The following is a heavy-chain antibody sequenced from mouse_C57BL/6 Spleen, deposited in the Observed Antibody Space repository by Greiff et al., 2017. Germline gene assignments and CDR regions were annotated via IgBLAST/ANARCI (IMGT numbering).Heavy chain of an antibody. CDR3: ARCDGGYAMDY. D-gene: IGHD1-1*02. J-gene: IGHJ4*01. V-gene: IGHV1-55*01. Sequence: QVQLQQSGAELVKPGASVKMSCKASGYTFTSYWITWVKQRPGQGLEWIGDIYPGSGSTNYNEKFKSKATLTVDTSSSTAYMQLSSLTSEDSAVYYCARCDGGYAMDYWGPGTSVTVSS. CDR2: IYPGSGST. CDR1: GYTFTSYW.